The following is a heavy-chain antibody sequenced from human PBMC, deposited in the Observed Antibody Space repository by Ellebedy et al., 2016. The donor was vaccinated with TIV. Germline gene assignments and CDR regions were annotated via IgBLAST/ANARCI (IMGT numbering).Heavy chain of an antibody. CDR2: IVVGSGNT. CDR1: GFTFTKSA. J-gene: IGHJ2*01. Sequence: AASVQVSCKASGFTFTKSAVQWVRQARGQRLEWIGWIVVGSGNTHYAHKFQERVTITRDNSTSTAYVELNSLRSEDKAVDYCAADSVVGPSASWYFALWGRGTLVTVSS. CDR3: AADSVVGPSASWYFAL. V-gene: IGHV1-58*01. D-gene: IGHD2-15*01.